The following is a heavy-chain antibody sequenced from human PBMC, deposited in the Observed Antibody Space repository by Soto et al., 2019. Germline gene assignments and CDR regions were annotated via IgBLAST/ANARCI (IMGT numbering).Heavy chain of an antibody. J-gene: IGHJ4*02. V-gene: IGHV4-34*01. D-gene: IGHD3-22*01. Sequence: QVQLQQWGAGLLKPSETLSLTCAVSGGSFSGYYWSWIRQPPGKGLEWIGEISHSGSTNYNPSLKSRVTMSVDTSKNQFSLMVSSVTAADTAVYYCARRSFYYDSSSTGDYWGQGTLVTVSS. CDR2: ISHSGST. CDR1: GGSFSGYY. CDR3: ARRSFYYDSSSTGDY.